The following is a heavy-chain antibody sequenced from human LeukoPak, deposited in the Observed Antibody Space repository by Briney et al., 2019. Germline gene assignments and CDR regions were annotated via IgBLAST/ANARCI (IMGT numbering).Heavy chain of an antibody. CDR2: FDPGNGEI. J-gene: IGHJ4*02. CDR3: AAGGLYDLLPY. Sequence: GASVTVSCKGSGHTLTDLTMHWVRQAPGKGLEWMGGFDPGNGEIIYAQKFQGRVTMTEDASTDTAYMELSSLKSEDTAVYYCAAGGLYDLLPYWGQGTLVTVSS. CDR1: GHTLTDLT. D-gene: IGHD3-3*01. V-gene: IGHV1-24*01.